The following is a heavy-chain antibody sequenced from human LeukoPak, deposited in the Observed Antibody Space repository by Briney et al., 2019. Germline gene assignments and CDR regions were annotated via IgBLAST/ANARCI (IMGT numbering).Heavy chain of an antibody. CDR2: IYYSGST. J-gene: IGHJ5*02. V-gene: IGHV4-39*01. CDR3: ARIYDP. CDR1: GDSISSGSYY. Sequence: PSETLSLTCSVSGDSISSGSYYWGWIRQPSGKGLEWIGSIYYSGSTYYNPSLKSRVTISVDTSKNQFSLKLSSVTAADTAVYFCARIYDPWGQGTLVTVSS. D-gene: IGHD3-22*01.